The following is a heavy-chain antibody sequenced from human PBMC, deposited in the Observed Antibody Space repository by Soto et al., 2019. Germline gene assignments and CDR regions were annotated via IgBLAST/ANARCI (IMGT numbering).Heavy chain of an antibody. CDR1: GGSISGYY. D-gene: IGHD3-10*01. CDR3: ARSFYYGSGSAHNDLGY. Sequence: PSETLSLTCTISGGSISGYYWNWIRQPAGKGLEWIGRIYSTGSTKFNPSLKSRVTMSVDTSENQFSLKLTSVTAADTALYYCARSFYYGSGSAHNDLGYWGQGXLVTVSS. V-gene: IGHV4-4*07. CDR2: IYSTGST. J-gene: IGHJ4*02.